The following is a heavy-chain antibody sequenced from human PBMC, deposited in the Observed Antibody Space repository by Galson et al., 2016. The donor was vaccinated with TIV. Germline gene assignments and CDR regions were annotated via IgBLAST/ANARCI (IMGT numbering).Heavy chain of an antibody. J-gene: IGHJ4*02. CDR3: ARDPTVAGYPFDY. CDR1: GFIFSSFP. CDR2: ILYDGTTK. D-gene: IGHD6-19*01. Sequence: ASGFIFSSFPMHWVRQVPGKGLEWVALILYDGTTKQYADSVKGRFTISRDNSKNTVYLQMNSLRPEDTAVYYCARDPTVAGYPFDYWGQGTLVTVSS. V-gene: IGHV3-30-3*01.